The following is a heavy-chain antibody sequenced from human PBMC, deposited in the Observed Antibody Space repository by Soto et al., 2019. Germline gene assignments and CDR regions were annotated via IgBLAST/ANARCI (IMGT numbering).Heavy chain of an antibody. CDR1: GFTFSSSA. CDR2: ISGSGGST. CDR3: AKERGYSYGYSDY. Sequence: EVQLLESGGGLVQPGGSLRLSCAASGFTFSSSAMSWVRQAPGKGLEWVSAISGSGGSTYYADSVKGRFTISRDNSKNTLYMQLNRLRAEATAVYYCAKERGYSYGYSDYWGQGTLVTVSS. J-gene: IGHJ4*02. D-gene: IGHD5-18*01. V-gene: IGHV3-23*01.